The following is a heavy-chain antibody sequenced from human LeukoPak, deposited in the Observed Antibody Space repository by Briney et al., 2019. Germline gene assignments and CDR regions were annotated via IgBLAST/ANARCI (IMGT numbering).Heavy chain of an antibody. Sequence: SETLSLTCTVSGGSISSFYWSWIRQPPGKGLEWIGNIYNGGNTNYNPALKSRVTISADTSKNQFSLRLRSVTAADTAVYYCARDSWLGSNRAFDYWGQGTLVTVSS. D-gene: IGHD4-11*01. CDR2: IYNGGNT. CDR1: GGSISSFY. CDR3: ARDSWLGSNRAFDY. V-gene: IGHV4-59*01. J-gene: IGHJ4*02.